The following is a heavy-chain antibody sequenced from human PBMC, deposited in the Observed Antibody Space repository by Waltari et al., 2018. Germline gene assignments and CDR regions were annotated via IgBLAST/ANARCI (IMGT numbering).Heavy chain of an antibody. Sequence: QSQLQESGPGLVKPSGTLSLRCTVSGDSMSSTDWWSWVRQSPQKGLEWIGQVQYSGRIKYNPSFASRVTVSIDTSNNQFSLKLTSATAAGTAMYCCARDRGRGIYLDTWGPGMQVTVSP. D-gene: IGHD2-15*01. CDR1: GDSMSSTDW. CDR3: ARDRGRGIYLDT. J-gene: IGHJ5*02. CDR2: VQYSGRI. V-gene: IGHV4-4*01.